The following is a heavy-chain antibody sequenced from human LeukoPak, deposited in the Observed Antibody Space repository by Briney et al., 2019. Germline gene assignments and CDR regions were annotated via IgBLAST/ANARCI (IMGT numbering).Heavy chain of an antibody. V-gene: IGHV1-18*01. CDR3: AREGGCSSTSCYARSGMDV. Sequence: GASVKVSCKASGYTFTSYGISWVRQAPGQGLEWMGWISAYNGNTNYAQKLQGRVTMTTDTSTSTAYMELRSLRSDDTSVYYCAREGGCSSTSCYARSGMDVWGKGTTVTASS. D-gene: IGHD2-2*01. CDR2: ISAYNGNT. J-gene: IGHJ6*03. CDR1: GYTFTSYG.